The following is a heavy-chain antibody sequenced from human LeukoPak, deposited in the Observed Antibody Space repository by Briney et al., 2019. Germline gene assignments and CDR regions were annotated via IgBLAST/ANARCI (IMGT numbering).Heavy chain of an antibody. CDR1: EYTFTGYY. D-gene: IGHD3-22*01. J-gene: IGHJ4*02. CDR2: INPNSGGT. Sequence: ASVKVSCKASEYTFTGYYIHWVRQAPGQGLEWMGRINPNSGGTNYAQMFQGRVTMTRDTSISTAYMELSRLRSDDTAVYYCARGYYDSSGYYSIDYWGQGTLVTVSS. V-gene: IGHV1-2*06. CDR3: ARGYYDSSGYYSIDY.